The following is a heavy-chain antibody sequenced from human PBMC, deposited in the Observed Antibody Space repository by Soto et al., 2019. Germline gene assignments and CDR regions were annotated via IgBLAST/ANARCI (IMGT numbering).Heavy chain of an antibody. CDR2: TYYRSKWYN. V-gene: IGHV6-1*01. J-gene: IGHJ5*02. CDR1: GDSVSSNSAA. Sequence: SQTLSLTCAISGDSVSSNSAAWNWIRQSPSRGLEWLGRTYYRSKWYNDYAISVKSRITINPDTSKNQFSLQLSSVIPEDTAVYSCARAQLGSDRSTLDHFGPWGKGTLVTVAS. CDR3: ARAQLGSDRSTLDHFGP. D-gene: IGHD2-2*01.